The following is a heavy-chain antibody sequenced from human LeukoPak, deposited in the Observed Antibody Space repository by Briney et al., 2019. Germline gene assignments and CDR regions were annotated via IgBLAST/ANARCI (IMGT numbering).Heavy chain of an antibody. Sequence: SQTLSLTCDISGXGVSSNSSAWNWIRQSPSRGLEWLGRTYYRSKWYNDYAISVKSRMTINADTSKNQFSLQLNSVTPEDTAVYYCAKGRWALFDCWGQGTLVIVSS. V-gene: IGHV6-1*01. CDR3: AKGRWALFDC. CDR1: GXGVSSNSSA. D-gene: IGHD3-10*01. CDR2: TYYRSKWYN. J-gene: IGHJ4*02.